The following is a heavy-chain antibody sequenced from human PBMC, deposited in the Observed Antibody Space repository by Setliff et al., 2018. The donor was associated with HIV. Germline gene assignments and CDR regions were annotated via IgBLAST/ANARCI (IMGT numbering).Heavy chain of an antibody. J-gene: IGHJ5*02. D-gene: IGHD6-13*01. V-gene: IGHV4-59*11. CDR2: IYHSGST. CDR1: RDSLGSHY. CDR3: ARILVAAAGTGFDP. Sequence: SETLSLTCSVSRDSLGSHYWSWVRQPPGKGLEWIGSIYHSGSTAYNPSLKSRVTISVDTSKNKFSLKVSSVTAADTAVYYCARILVAAAGTGFDPWGQGILVTVSS.